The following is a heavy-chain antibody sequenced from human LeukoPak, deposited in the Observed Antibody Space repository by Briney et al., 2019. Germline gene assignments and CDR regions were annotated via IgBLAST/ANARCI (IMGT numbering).Heavy chain of an antibody. CDR2: ISGSGDST. J-gene: IGHJ4*02. D-gene: IGHD3-16*01. Sequence: PGGSLRLSCAASGFTFSRYAMSWVRQAPGKGLEWVSGISGSGDSTYSADSVKGRFTISRDNSKKTLYLQMNSLRAEDTAVYCCAKDLDDRNWGQGTLVTVSS. CDR3: AKDLDDRN. CDR1: GFTFSRYA. V-gene: IGHV3-23*01.